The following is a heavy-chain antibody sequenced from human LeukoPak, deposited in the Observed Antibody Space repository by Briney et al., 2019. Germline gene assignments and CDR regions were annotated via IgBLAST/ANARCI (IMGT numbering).Heavy chain of an antibody. V-gene: IGHV3-21*01. D-gene: IGHD6-19*01. CDR3: ARDYGSGLHFDY. CDR1: GFTFSDYA. Sequence: GGSLRLSCAASGFTFSDYAMDWVRQAPGKGLEWVSAISSRSTYIYYADSVKGRFTISRDNAKNSVSLQMNGLRAEDTAVYYCARDYGSGLHFDYWGQGTLVTVSS. CDR2: ISSRSTYI. J-gene: IGHJ4*02.